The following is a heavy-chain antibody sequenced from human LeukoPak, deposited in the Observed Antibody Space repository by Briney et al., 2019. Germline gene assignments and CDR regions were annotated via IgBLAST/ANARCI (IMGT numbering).Heavy chain of an antibody. D-gene: IGHD3-22*01. J-gene: IGHJ1*01. Sequence: ASVKVSCKASGYTFTSYGISWVRQAPGQGLEWMGWISAYNGNTNYAQKLQGRVTMTTDTSTSTAYMELRSRRSDDTAVYYCARIYYYDTEVRPTEHWGQGTLVTVSS. CDR2: ISAYNGNT. CDR1: GYTFTSYG. V-gene: IGHV1-18*01. CDR3: ARIYYYDTEVRPTEH.